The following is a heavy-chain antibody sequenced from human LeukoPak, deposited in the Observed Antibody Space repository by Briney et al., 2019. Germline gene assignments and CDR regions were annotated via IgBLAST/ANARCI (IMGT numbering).Heavy chain of an antibody. CDR2: IYYSGST. J-gene: IGHJ6*02. Sequence: PSETLSLTCTVSGGSISSYYWSWIRQPPGKGLEWIGYIYYSGSTYYNPSLKSRVTISVDRSKNQFSLKLSSVTAADTAVYYCARSGSYSYYYGMDVWGQGTTVTVSS. V-gene: IGHV4-59*12. CDR3: ARSGSYSYYYGMDV. D-gene: IGHD3-10*01. CDR1: GGSISSYY.